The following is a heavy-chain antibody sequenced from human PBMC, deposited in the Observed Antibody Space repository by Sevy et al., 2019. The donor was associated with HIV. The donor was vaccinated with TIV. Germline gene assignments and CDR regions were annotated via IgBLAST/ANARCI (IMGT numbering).Heavy chain of an antibody. V-gene: IGHV1-69*13. D-gene: IGHD3-16*01. Sequence: ASVKVSCKTSGGTFSGYAISWVRQAPGQGLERMGGIIAVSGTTNYVEKFQGRLTITADVSTRTVYMELRSLKTEDTAIYYCARDRDRGWFDPWGQGTLVTVSS. CDR3: ARDRDRGWFDP. J-gene: IGHJ5*02. CDR2: IIAVSGTT. CDR1: GGTFSGYA.